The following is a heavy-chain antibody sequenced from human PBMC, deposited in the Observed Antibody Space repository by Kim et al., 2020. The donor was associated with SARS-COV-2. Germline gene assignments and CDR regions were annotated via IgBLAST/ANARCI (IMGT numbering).Heavy chain of an antibody. CDR2: ISSSGSTI. J-gene: IGHJ6*02. V-gene: IGHV3-11*01. CDR1: GFTFSHYY. CDR3: ARDAYDLDYYYGMDV. D-gene: IGHD3-3*01. Sequence: GGSLRLSCAASGFTFSHYYMSWIRQAPGKGLEWVSYISSSGSTIYYADSVKGRFTISRDNAKNSLYLQMNSLRAEDTAVYYCARDAYDLDYYYGMDVWGQGTTVTVSS.